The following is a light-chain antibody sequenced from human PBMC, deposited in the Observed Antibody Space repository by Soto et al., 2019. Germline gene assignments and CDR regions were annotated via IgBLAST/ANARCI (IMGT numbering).Light chain of an antibody. CDR3: QQYGSSRYT. V-gene: IGKV3-20*01. CDR1: QSVSSSY. J-gene: IGKJ2*01. CDR2: GAS. Sequence: EIVLTQSPGTLSLSSGERATLSCRASQSVSSSYLAWYQQKPGQAPRLLIYGASSRATGIPDRFSGSGSGTDFTLTISRLEPEDFAVYYCQQYGSSRYTFGQATKLEIK.